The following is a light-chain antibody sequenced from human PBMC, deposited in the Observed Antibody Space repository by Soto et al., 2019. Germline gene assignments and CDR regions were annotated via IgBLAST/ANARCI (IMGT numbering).Light chain of an antibody. V-gene: IGLV1-47*01. CDR2: RNN. CDR1: SSNIGSNY. J-gene: IGLJ1*01. CDR3: ESGNDSLSVYV. Sequence: QSVLTQPPSASGTPGQRVTISCSGSSSNIGSNYVYWYQQLPGTAPKLLIYRNNQRPSGVPDRFSGSKSGTSASRAISGLRSDDEVDYNGESGNDSLSVYVFGTGSMLT.